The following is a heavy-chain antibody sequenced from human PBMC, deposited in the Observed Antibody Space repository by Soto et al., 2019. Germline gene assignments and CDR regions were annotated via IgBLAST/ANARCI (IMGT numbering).Heavy chain of an antibody. V-gene: IGHV4-4*07. CDR2: LNIAGTI. CDR3: ARDRGEYTSSWFWYFPH. Sequence: PSETLSLTCSVSGASISSYNWNWVRQSAGKGPEWVGRLNIAGTINYNPSLKSRITMSMDTSKNQISLHLRSVTAADTAMYYCARDRGEYTSSWFWYFPHWGHGTLVTVSS. CDR1: GASISSYN. D-gene: IGHD6-13*01. J-gene: IGHJ1*01.